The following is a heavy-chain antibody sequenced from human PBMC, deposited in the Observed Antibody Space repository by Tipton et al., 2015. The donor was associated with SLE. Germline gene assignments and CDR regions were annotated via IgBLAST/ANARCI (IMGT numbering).Heavy chain of an antibody. CDR1: GGSISHYY. D-gene: IGHD3-10*01. Sequence: TLSLTCTVSGGSISHYYWTWIRQPPGKGLEWIGYIHSSGTTNYSPSLNSRVTMSVDTSKNQFSLRLTSVTAADSAVYYCAREVYGRFPIWGQGALVTVSS. V-gene: IGHV4-59*01. CDR2: IHSSGTT. J-gene: IGHJ4*02. CDR3: AREVYGRFPI.